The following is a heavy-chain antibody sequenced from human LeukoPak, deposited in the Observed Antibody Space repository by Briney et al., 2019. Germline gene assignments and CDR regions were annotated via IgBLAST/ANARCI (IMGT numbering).Heavy chain of an antibody. Sequence: ASVKVSCKASGGTFSSYAISWVRQAPGQGLEWMGGIIPIFGTANYAQKFQGRVTITTDESTSTAYMELSSLRSEDTAVYYCARGPPPITGTTELDYWGQGTLVTVSS. CDR3: ARGPPPITGTTELDY. V-gene: IGHV1-69*05. J-gene: IGHJ4*02. D-gene: IGHD1-7*01. CDR2: IIPIFGTA. CDR1: GGTFSSYA.